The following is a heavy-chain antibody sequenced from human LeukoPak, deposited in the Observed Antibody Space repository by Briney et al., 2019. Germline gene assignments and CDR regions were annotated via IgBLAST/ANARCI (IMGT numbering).Heavy chain of an antibody. D-gene: IGHD6-19*01. Sequence: PGGSLRLSCTASGFTFSSYAMHWVRQAPGKGLEYVSAISSNGGSTYYADSVKGRFTISRDNSKNTLYLQMSSLRAEDTAVYYCVKQEAGSLDYWGQGTLVTVSS. CDR2: ISSNGGST. CDR3: VKQEAGSLDY. V-gene: IGHV3-64D*09. J-gene: IGHJ4*02. CDR1: GFTFSSYA.